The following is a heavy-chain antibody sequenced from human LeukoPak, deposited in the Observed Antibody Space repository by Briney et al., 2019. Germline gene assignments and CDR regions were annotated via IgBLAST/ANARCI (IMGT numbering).Heavy chain of an antibody. CDR3: ARGTIAAAGTSPFDY. D-gene: IGHD6-13*01. CDR1: GGTFSSYA. Sequence: SVTVSCKASGGTFSSYAISWVRQAPGQGLEWMGGIIPIFGTANYAQKFQGRVTITADESTSTAYMELSSLRSEDTAVYYCARGTIAAAGTSPFDYWGQGTLVTVSS. J-gene: IGHJ4*02. V-gene: IGHV1-69*13. CDR2: IIPIFGTA.